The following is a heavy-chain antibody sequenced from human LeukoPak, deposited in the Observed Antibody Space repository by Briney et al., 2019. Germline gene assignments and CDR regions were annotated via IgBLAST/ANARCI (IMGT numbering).Heavy chain of an antibody. D-gene: IGHD3-10*01. CDR3: ARQGSESRIFDY. V-gene: IGHV4-34*01. CDR1: GGSFTTYY. J-gene: IGHJ4*02. CDR2: VNHSGST. Sequence: SETLSLPCAVYGGSFTTYYWSWIRQSPGKGLEWIGEVNHSGSTKCNPSLKSRITISVDTSKNQFSVKLNSVTAADTAVYYCARQGSESRIFDYWGQGTLVTVSS.